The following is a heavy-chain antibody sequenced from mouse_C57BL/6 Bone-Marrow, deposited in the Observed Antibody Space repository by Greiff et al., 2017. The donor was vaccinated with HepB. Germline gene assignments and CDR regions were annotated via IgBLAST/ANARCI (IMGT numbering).Heavy chain of an antibody. V-gene: IGHV1-26*01. CDR3: APMITTGVYFDY. Sequence: VQLQQSGPELVKPGASVKISCKASGYTFTDYYMNWVKQSHGKSLEWIGDINPNNGGTSYNQKFKGKATLTVDKSSSTAYMELRSLTSEDSAVYYCAPMITTGVYFDYRGQGTTLTVSS. CDR2: INPNNGGT. J-gene: IGHJ2*01. CDR1: GYTFTDYY. D-gene: IGHD2-4*01.